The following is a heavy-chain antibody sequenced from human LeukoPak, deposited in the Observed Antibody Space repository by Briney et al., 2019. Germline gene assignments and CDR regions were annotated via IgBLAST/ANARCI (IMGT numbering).Heavy chain of an antibody. V-gene: IGHV4-59*08. D-gene: IGHD3-9*01. CDR2: IYYSGST. J-gene: IGHJ3*02. Sequence: SETLSLTCTVSGGSISSYYWSWIRQPPGKGLEWIGYIYYSGSTNYNPSLKSRVTISVDTSKNQFSLKLSSVTAADTAVYYCARHHNNYDILTGYYADFRAAFDIWGQGTMVTVSS. CDR1: GGSISSYY. CDR3: ARHHNNYDILTGYYADFRAAFDI.